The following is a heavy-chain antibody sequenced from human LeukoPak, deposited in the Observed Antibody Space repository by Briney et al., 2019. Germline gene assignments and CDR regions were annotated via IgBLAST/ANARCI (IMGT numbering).Heavy chain of an antibody. Sequence: GKSLRLTCAASGFTFSNYAMHWVRQAPGKGLEWVSLISSGGTYEYYADSVKGRFTISRDNSKNTLYLQLNSLRAEDTAVYYCARDSTYYYDSGSSGPHYFDNWGQGTLVTVSS. CDR1: GFTFSNYA. V-gene: IGHV3-30*01. D-gene: IGHD3-10*01. CDR3: ARDSTYYYDSGSSGPHYFDN. J-gene: IGHJ4*02. CDR2: ISSGGTYE.